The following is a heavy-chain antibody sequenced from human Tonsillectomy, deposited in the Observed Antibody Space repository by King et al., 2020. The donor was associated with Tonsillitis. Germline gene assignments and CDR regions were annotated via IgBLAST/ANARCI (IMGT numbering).Heavy chain of an antibody. CDR3: ARLGPITYGDMFSPFDY. J-gene: IGHJ4*02. Sequence: VQLVESGAEVKKPGESLKISCKGSGYSFTSYWIGWVRQMPGKGLEWMGLIYPADSDTRNSPSFEGQVTISADKSISTAYLRWNSLKASDSAMYYCARLGPITYGDMFSPFDYWGQGTLVTVSS. V-gene: IGHV5-51*01. CDR1: GYSFTSYW. D-gene: IGHD4-17*01. CDR2: IYPADSDT.